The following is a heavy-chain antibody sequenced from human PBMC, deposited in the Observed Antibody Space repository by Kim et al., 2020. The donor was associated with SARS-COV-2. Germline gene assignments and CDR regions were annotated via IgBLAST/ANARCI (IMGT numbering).Heavy chain of an antibody. V-gene: IGHV3-48*02. D-gene: IGHD6-13*01. Sequence: SVKCRFTIARDNAKNSLYLQMNSLRDEDTAVYYCASTPNLAAGGRAFDIWGQGTMVTVSS. CDR3: ASTPNLAAGGRAFDI. J-gene: IGHJ3*02.